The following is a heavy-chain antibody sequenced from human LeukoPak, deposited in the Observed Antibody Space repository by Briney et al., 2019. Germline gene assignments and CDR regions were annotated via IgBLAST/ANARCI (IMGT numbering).Heavy chain of an antibody. V-gene: IGHV3-53*01. CDR3: ARDSSSFPNYFDL. J-gene: IGHJ4*02. CDR1: GFTVGDNY. Sequence: GGSLRLSCAASGFTVGDNYMSWVRQAPGKGLEWVSLIYSAGDTFYSDSVRGRFTISRDNSKNTLYLQMNSLRAEDTAFYYCARDSSSFPNYFDLWAQGTLVTVSS. D-gene: IGHD2/OR15-2a*01. CDR2: IYSAGDT.